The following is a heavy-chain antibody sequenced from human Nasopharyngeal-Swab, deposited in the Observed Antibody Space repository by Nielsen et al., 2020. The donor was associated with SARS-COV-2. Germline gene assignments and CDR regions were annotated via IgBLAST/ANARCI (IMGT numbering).Heavy chain of an antibody. CDR1: GYTFSSYS. D-gene: IGHD3-22*01. CDR2: ISSSSSYI. J-gene: IGHJ4*02. Sequence: GGSLRLSCAASGYTFSSYSMNWVRQAPGKGLEWVSSISSSSSYIYYADSVKGRFTISRDNAKNSLYLQMNSLRAEDTAVYYCARGSYYYDSSGYYDYWGQGTLVTVSS. V-gene: IGHV3-21*01. CDR3: ARGSYYYDSSGYYDY.